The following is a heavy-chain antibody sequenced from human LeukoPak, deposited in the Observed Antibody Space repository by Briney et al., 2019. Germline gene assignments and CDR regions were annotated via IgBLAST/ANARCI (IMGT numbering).Heavy chain of an antibody. CDR2: IYYSGST. CDR3: ARCPLSSSWYYPYYYYYYMDV. CDR1: GGSISSYY. J-gene: IGHJ6*03. D-gene: IGHD6-13*01. V-gene: IGHV4-59*01. Sequence: SETLSLTCTVSGGSISSYYWSWIRQPPGKGLEWIGYIYYSGSTNYNPSLKSRVTISVDTSRNQFSLKLSSVTAADTAVYYCARCPLSSSWYYPYYYYYYMDVWGKGTTVTVSS.